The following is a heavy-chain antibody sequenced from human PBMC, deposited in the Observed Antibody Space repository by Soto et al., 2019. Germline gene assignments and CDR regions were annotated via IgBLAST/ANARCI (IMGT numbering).Heavy chain of an antibody. CDR2: IYSSGST. V-gene: IGHV4-61*01. J-gene: IGHJ4*02. Sequence: SETLSLTCTVSDGSVSSGSYYWTWIRQPPGKGLEWIGYIYSSGSTLYNPSLKSRVIISVDTSMNQFSLKLRSVTAADTAVYYCARDSVALFDSWGQGTLVTVSS. CDR3: ARDSVALFDS. D-gene: IGHD2-15*01. CDR1: DGSVSSGSYY.